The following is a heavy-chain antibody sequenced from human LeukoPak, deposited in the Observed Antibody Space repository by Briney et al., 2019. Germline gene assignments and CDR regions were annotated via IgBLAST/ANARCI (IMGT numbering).Heavy chain of an antibody. CDR3: ARATEQLVFDY. CDR1: TYTFTRYG. Sequence: ASVKVSCKASTYTFTRYGISWVRQAPGQGLEWMGWISGYNGNTNYAQKFLGRVSMTADTATSTAYMELRSLRSDDTAVYYCARATEQLVFDYWGQGTLVTVSS. D-gene: IGHD6-13*01. V-gene: IGHV1-18*01. J-gene: IGHJ4*02. CDR2: ISGYNGNT.